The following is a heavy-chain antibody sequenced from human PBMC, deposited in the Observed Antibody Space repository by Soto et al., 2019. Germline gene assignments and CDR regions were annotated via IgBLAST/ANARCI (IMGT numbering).Heavy chain of an antibody. J-gene: IGHJ6*02. CDR1: GGSISPYY. Sequence: PSETLSLTCTVSGGSISPYYWSWIRQPPGKGLEWIGYIYYSGNTEYNPSLKSRVTISVDTSKNQFSLKLSSVTAADTAVYYCAGDWHYYDSSGYPRVYGMDVWGQGTTVTVSS. V-gene: IGHV4-59*01. CDR2: IYYSGNT. CDR3: AGDWHYYDSSGYPRVYGMDV. D-gene: IGHD3-22*01.